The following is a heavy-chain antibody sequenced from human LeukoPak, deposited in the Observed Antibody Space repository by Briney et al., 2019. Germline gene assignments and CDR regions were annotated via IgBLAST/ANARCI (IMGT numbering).Heavy chain of an antibody. CDR1: GGSISSSSYY. Sequence: SETLSLTCTVSGGSISSSSYYWGWIRQPPGKGLEWIGSIYYSGSTYYNPSLKSRVTISVDTSKNQFSLKLSSVTAADTAVCYCARQRSTYYDFWSGYQTYYFDYWGQGTLVTVSS. J-gene: IGHJ4*02. CDR2: IYYSGST. CDR3: ARQRSTYYDFWSGYQTYYFDY. D-gene: IGHD3-3*01. V-gene: IGHV4-39*01.